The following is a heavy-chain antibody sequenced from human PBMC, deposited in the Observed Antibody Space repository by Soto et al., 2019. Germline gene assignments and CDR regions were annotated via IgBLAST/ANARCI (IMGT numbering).Heavy chain of an antibody. CDR2: IWYDGSNK. CDR1: GFTFSSYG. CDR3: ARELSITIDAFDI. V-gene: IGHV3-33*01. D-gene: IGHD3-3*01. J-gene: IGHJ3*02. Sequence: PGGSLRLSCAASGFTFSSYGMHWVRQAPGKGLEWVAVIWYDGSNKYYADSVKGRFTISRDNSKNTLYLQMNSLRAEDTAVYYCARELSITIDAFDIWGQGTMVTVSS.